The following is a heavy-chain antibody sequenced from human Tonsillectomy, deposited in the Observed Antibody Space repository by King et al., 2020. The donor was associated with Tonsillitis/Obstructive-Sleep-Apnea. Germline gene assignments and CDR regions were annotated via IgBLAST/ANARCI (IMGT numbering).Heavy chain of an antibody. Sequence: VQLQQWGAGLLKPSETLSLTCAVYGGSFSGYYWSWIRQPPGRGLEWIGEINHSGSTNYNPSLRSRVTISVDTSMNQFSLKLGSVTAADTAVYYCARGDFVVVVAASNYYYYMDVWSKGTTVTVSS. D-gene: IGHD2-15*01. CDR1: GGSFSGYY. CDR3: ARGDFVVVVAASNYYYYMDV. CDR2: INHSGST. J-gene: IGHJ6*03. V-gene: IGHV4-34*01.